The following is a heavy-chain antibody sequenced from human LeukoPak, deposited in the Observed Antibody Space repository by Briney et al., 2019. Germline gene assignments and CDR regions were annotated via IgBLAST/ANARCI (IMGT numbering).Heavy chain of an antibody. J-gene: IGHJ3*02. V-gene: IGHV4-59*01. CDR2: VYHSGNT. CDR1: GGSISNYY. CDR3: ARSDTAMVFGAFDI. Sequence: SETLSLTCTVSGGSISNYYWNWIRQPPGKRLEWIGSVYHSGNTNYNPSLGSRVTMSVDTSKNQFSLKLNSVTATDTAVYYCARSDTAMVFGAFDIWGQGTMVTVSS. D-gene: IGHD5-18*01.